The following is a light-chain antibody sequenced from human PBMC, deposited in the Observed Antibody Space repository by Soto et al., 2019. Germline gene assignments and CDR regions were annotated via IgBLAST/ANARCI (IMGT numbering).Light chain of an antibody. CDR1: QSVSSSY. CDR2: GAS. J-gene: IGKJ1*01. Sequence: EIVLSQSPGTLSLSPGERATLSCRASQSVSSSYLAWYQQKPGQAPRLLIYGASSRATGIPDRFSGSGSGTDFTLTISRLEPEDFAVYYCQLYGSSSWTFGHGTKVDNK. V-gene: IGKV3-20*01. CDR3: QLYGSSSWT.